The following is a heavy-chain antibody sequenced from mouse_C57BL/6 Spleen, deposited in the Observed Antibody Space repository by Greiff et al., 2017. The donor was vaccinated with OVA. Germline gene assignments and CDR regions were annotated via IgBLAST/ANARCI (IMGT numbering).Heavy chain of an antibody. CDR3: ASGSSPASFAY. CDR2: IHPNSGST. V-gene: IGHV1-64*01. J-gene: IGHJ3*01. Sequence: QVQLQQPGAELVKPGASVKLSCKASGYTFTSYWMHWVKQRPGQGLEWIGMIHPNSGSTNYNEKFKSKATLTVDKSSSTAYMQLSSLTSEDSAVYYCASGSSPASFAYWGQGTLVTVSA. CDR1: GYTFTSYW. D-gene: IGHD1-1*01.